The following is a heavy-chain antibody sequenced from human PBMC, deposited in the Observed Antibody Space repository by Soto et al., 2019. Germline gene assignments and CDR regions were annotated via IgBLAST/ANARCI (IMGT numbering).Heavy chain of an antibody. D-gene: IGHD2-8*01. J-gene: IGHJ5*02. CDR3: AKPRVYCTNGVCPAAS. V-gene: IGHV3-23*01. CDR1: GFAFPNYA. Sequence: GGSLRLSCAASGFAFPNYAMTWVRQAPGKGLEWVSAVTGSGSTAFYADSVKGRFTISRDNSNYTLYLQMDSLRAEDTALYFCAKPRVYCTNGVCPAASWGQGVLVTVSS. CDR2: VTGSGSTA.